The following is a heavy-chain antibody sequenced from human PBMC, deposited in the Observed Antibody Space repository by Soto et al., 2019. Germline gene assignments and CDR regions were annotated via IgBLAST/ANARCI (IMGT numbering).Heavy chain of an antibody. V-gene: IGHV1-69*04. CDR2: IIPILGIA. CDR3: ARDPAIPRIAPPVGPPDYYYGMDV. J-gene: IGHJ6*02. Sequence: SVKVSCKASGGTFSSYTISWVRQAPGQGLEWMGRIIPILGIANYAQKFQGRVTITADKSTSTAYMELSSLRSEDTAVYYCARDPAIPRIAPPVGPPDYYYGMDVWGQGTTVTVSS. D-gene: IGHD2-21*01. CDR1: GGTFSSYT.